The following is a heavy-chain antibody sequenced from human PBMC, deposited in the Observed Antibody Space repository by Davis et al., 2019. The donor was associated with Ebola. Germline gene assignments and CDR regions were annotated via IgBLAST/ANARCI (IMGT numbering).Heavy chain of an antibody. CDR3: ARCNYDFWSGIGAGYYGMDV. D-gene: IGHD3-3*01. CDR2: ISAYNGNT. CDR1: VYTSTSYV. Sequence: ASVKVPFNASVYTSTSYVTSWVRHAPGQGLEWMGWISAYNGNTNSAQKVNDRVTMTTDKSTRTAYMELRGLASDDTAVYYCARCNYDFWSGIGAGYYGMDVWGQGTRVTVSS. J-gene: IGHJ6*02. V-gene: IGHV1-18*01.